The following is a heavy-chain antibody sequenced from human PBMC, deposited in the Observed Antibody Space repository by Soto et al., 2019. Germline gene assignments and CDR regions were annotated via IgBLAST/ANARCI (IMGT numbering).Heavy chain of an antibody. J-gene: IGHJ4*02. CDR3: ARLNNWNYGIFDY. Sequence: SVKVSCKASGVTFSSYAISWVRQAPGQGLEWMGGIIPIFGTANYAQKFQGRVTITADESTSTAYMELSSLRSEDTAVYYCARLNNWNYGIFDYWGQGTLVTVSS. CDR1: GVTFSSYA. D-gene: IGHD1-7*01. CDR2: IIPIFGTA. V-gene: IGHV1-69*13.